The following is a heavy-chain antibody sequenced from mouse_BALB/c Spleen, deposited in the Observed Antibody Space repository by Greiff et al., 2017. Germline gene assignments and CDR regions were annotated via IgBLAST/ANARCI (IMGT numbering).Heavy chain of an antibody. CDR3: ARKDYGSDSFDY. CDR2: ISSGSSTI. D-gene: IGHD1-1*01. Sequence: EVKLVESGGGLVQPGGSRKLSCAASGFTFSSFGMHWVRQAPEKGLEWVAYISSGSSTIYYTDTVKGRFTISRDNPKNTLFLQMTSLRSEDTAMYYCARKDYGSDSFDYWGQGTTLTVSS. J-gene: IGHJ2*01. CDR1: GFTFSSFG. V-gene: IGHV5-17*02.